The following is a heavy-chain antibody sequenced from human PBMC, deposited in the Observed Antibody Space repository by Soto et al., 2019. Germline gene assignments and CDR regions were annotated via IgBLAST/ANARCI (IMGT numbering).Heavy chain of an antibody. CDR1: GGTFSSYA. V-gene: IGHV1-69*13. CDR2: IIPIFGTA. D-gene: IGHD1-1*01. J-gene: IGHJ4*02. CDR3: GCGLWNDVSRHDY. Sequence: ASVKVSCKASGGTFSSYAISWVRQAPGQGLEWMGGIIPIFGTANYAQKFQGRVTITADESTSTAFMELSSLRSEDTAVYYCGCGLWNDVSRHDYWGQGTLVTVSS.